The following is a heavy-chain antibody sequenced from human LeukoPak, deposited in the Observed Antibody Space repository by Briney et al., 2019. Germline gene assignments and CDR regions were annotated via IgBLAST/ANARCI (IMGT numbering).Heavy chain of an antibody. CDR1: GGSISSYY. D-gene: IGHD5-18*01. J-gene: IGHJ3*02. CDR3: AREGASGYSWDAFDI. V-gene: IGHV4-59*01. CDR2: IYYSGST. Sequence: SETLSLTCTVSGGSISSYYWSWIRQPPGKGLGWIGYIYYSGSTNYNPSLKSRVTISVDTSKNQFSLKLSSVTAADTAVYYCAREGASGYSWDAFDIWGQGTMVTVSS.